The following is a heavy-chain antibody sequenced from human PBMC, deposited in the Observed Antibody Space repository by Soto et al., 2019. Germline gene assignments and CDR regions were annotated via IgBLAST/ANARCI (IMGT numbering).Heavy chain of an antibody. Sequence: TLSLTCTVSGGSISSDGNYWSWIRQHPGKGLEWIGYIYYSGSTYYNPSLKSRVTISVDTSKNQFSLKLNSVTAADTAVYYCARARMVRGIIYYYGMDVWGQGTTVTVSS. CDR1: GGSISSDGNY. CDR2: IYYSGST. J-gene: IGHJ6*02. CDR3: ARARMVRGIIYYYGMDV. D-gene: IGHD3-10*01. V-gene: IGHV4-31*03.